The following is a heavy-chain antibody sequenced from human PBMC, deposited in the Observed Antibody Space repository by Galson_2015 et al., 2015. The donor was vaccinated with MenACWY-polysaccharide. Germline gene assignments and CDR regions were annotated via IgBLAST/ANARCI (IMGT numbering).Heavy chain of an antibody. CDR3: TNRPVVMGGLPAERDV. V-gene: IGHV3-23*01. CDR1: GLTFRIFA. J-gene: IGHJ6*02. D-gene: IGHD3-16*02. CDR2: ITSGGIT. Sequence: SLRLSCAASGLTFRIFAMIWVRQPPGKGPEWVSQITSGGITYYADSVKGRFTTSRDNSKNTVYLHMNNLGVEDTAIYYCTNRPVVMGGLPAERDVWGPGTKVTVS.